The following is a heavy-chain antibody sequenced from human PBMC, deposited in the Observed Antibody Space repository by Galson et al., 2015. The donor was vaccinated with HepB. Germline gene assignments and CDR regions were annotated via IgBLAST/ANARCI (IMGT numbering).Heavy chain of an antibody. CDR3: ARDLTNRGYSYGYLGY. J-gene: IGHJ4*02. D-gene: IGHD5-18*01. V-gene: IGHV1-46*01. CDR2: INPSGGST. Sequence: SVKVSCKASGYTFTSYYMHWVRQAPGQGLEWMGIINPSGGSTSYAQKFQGRVTMTRDTSTSTVYMELSSLRSEDTAVYYCARDLTNRGYSYGYLGYWGQGTLVTVSS. CDR1: GYTFTSYY.